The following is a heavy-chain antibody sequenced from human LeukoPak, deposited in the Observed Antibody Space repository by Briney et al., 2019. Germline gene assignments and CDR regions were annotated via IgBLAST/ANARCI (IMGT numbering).Heavy chain of an antibody. CDR3: ARDGTDYDFWSGYYTVGTQNNWYFDL. J-gene: IGHJ2*01. Sequence: PSETLSLTCTVSGGSISSGGSYWSWIRQPPGKGLEWIGYIYHTGSTYYNPSLKSRVTISVDRSKNQFSLKLSSVTAADTAVYYCARDGTDYDFWSGYYTVGTQNNWYFDLWGRGTLVTVSS. V-gene: IGHV4-30-2*01. CDR2: IYHTGST. D-gene: IGHD3-3*01. CDR1: GGSISSGGSY.